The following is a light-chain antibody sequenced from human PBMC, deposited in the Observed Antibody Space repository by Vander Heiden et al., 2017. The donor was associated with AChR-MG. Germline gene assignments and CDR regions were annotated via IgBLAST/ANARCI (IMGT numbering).Light chain of an antibody. CDR3: HQYDSLPWT. Sequence: DIQMTQSPSSLSASVGDRVTITCQASQDIRKYLNWYQQKPGKAPKLLIYDASNVETGVPSRFSGSGSGTHFTLTISSLQPEDFATYHCHQYDSLPWTFGQGTKVEVK. V-gene: IGKV1-33*01. J-gene: IGKJ1*01. CDR1: QDIRKY. CDR2: DAS.